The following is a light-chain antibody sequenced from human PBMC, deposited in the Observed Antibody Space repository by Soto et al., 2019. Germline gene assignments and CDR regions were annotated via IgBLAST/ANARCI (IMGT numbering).Light chain of an antibody. CDR1: QSVNSH. CDR3: QQYNTLPGT. CDR2: GAS. J-gene: IGKJ4*01. Sequence: IVMTQSPATLPVSPGERATLSCRTSQSVNSHLAWYQHKPGQAPRLLIYGASSRATGIPTRFSGSGSGTEFTLTIDSLQSEDFAIYFCQQYNTLPGTFGGGTKVEIK. V-gene: IGKV3-15*01.